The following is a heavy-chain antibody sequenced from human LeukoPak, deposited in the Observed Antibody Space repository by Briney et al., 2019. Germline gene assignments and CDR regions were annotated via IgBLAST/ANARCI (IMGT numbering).Heavy chain of an antibody. D-gene: IGHD3-22*01. CDR2: IFYRGNT. Sequence: NPSETLSLTCTVSGGSISSYYWNWIRQPPGKGLEWMGNIFYRGNTNYNPSLQSRLTVSVDTSKNQFSLKLTSVTAADTAVYYCASFREDTNGYYPYFDNWGQGTLVTVSS. CDR1: GGSISSYY. V-gene: IGHV4-59*01. CDR3: ASFREDTNGYYPYFDN. J-gene: IGHJ4*02.